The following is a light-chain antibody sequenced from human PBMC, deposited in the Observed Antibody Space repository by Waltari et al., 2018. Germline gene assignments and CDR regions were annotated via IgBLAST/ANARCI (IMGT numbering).Light chain of an antibody. Sequence: DIQMTQSPSSLSASVGDRVPITCRASQSITTYLYWYRQKPKKAPQLLIYAASSLQSGVPSRFSGSGSGTDFTLTITSLQPEDFATYYCQQGHSTPRTFGQGTKVEIK. J-gene: IGKJ1*01. V-gene: IGKV1-39*01. CDR2: AAS. CDR3: QQGHSTPRT. CDR1: QSITTY.